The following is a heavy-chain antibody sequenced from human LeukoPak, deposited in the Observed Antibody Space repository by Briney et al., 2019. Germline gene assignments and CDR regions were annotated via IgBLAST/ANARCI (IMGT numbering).Heavy chain of an antibody. CDR2: ISAYNGYT. Sequence: GASVKVSCKASGYTFKNYGISWVRQAPGQGLEWMGWISAYNGYTKYAQKVQGRVTMTTDTSTSTACMELRSLRSDDTAVYYCARGAVNRYNWNDDNYYYYYMDVWGKGTTVIISS. CDR3: ARGAVNRYNWNDDNYYYYYMDV. D-gene: IGHD1-1*01. CDR1: GYTFKNYG. V-gene: IGHV1-18*01. J-gene: IGHJ6*03.